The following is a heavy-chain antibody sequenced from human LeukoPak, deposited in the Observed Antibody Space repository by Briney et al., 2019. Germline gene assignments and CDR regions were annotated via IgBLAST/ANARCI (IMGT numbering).Heavy chain of an antibody. Sequence: GGSLRLSCAASGFTFSSYSMNWVRQAPGKGLEWVGRVKSKSDGGTTDYAAPVKGRFTLSRDDLKNTLYLQMNSLKTEDTAVYYCTTDEMSNYYYSAMDVWGQGTTVTVSS. CDR3: TTDEMSNYYYSAMDV. CDR1: GFTFSSYS. CDR2: VKSKSDGGTT. D-gene: IGHD3-10*01. J-gene: IGHJ6*02. V-gene: IGHV3-15*01.